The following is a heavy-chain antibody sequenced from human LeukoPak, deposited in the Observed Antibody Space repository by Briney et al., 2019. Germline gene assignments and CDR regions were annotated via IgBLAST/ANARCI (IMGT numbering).Heavy chain of an antibody. Sequence: SETLSLTCTVSGGSISSSSYYWGWIRQPPGKGLEWIASIYYSGSTNYNPSLKSRVTISVDTSKNQFSLKLSSVTAADTAVYYCARGGYYGSGNDFRFDPWGQGTLVTVSS. CDR1: GGSISSSSYY. CDR3: ARGGYYGSGNDFRFDP. J-gene: IGHJ5*02. V-gene: IGHV4-39*07. D-gene: IGHD3-10*01. CDR2: IYYSGST.